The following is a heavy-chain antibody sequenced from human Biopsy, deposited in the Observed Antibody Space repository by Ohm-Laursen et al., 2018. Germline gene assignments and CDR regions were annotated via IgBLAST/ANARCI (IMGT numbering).Heavy chain of an antibody. D-gene: IGHD5/OR15-5a*01. CDR2: MLHSGHS. V-gene: IGHV4-59*08. Sequence: SDTLSLTCTVSGDSIKNDAWSWIRQFPGKGLEWLGYMLHSGHSDYNPSLERQLTLSIDASKNQISLNLSSVTAADTAIYYCARHFESTAIFDYWGQGALITVSS. CDR1: GDSIKNDA. J-gene: IGHJ4*02. CDR3: ARHFESTAIFDY.